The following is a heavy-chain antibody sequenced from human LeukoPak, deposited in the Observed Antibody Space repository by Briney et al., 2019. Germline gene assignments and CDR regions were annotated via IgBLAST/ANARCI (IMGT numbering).Heavy chain of an antibody. Sequence: GGSLRLSCAASGFTFSSYGMHWVRQAPGKGLEWVAVIWNDGSKSNYPDSVKGRFTISRDDSKNTLFLQMSSLRVEGTAVYYCARFRSGWYMDYWGQGTLVTVSS. J-gene: IGHJ4*02. V-gene: IGHV3-33*01. D-gene: IGHD6-19*01. CDR3: ARFRSGWYMDY. CDR1: GFTFSSYG. CDR2: IWNDGSKS.